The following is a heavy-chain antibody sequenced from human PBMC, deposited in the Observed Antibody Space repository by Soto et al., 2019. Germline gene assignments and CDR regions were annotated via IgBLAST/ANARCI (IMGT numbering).Heavy chain of an antibody. CDR3: ARTYSSGWYDVGGMDV. CDR1: GDSISSSNYY. CDR2: IYYSGGT. Sequence: SETLSLTCTVSGDSISSSNYYWGWIRQPPGKGLEWIGTIYYSGGTYYNPSLKSRVTISVDRSKNQFSLKLSSVTAADTAVYYCARTYSSGWYDVGGMDVWGQGTTVTVSS. J-gene: IGHJ6*02. V-gene: IGHV4-39*07. D-gene: IGHD6-19*01.